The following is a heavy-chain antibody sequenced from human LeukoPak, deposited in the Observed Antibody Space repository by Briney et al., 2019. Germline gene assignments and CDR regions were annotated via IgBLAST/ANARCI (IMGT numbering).Heavy chain of an antibody. CDR2: IYYSGST. V-gene: IGHV4-39*07. CDR1: GGSISSSSYY. J-gene: IGHJ5*02. CDR3: ARVPHPGRFDP. Sequence: PSETLSLTCTVSGGSISSSSYYWGWIRQPPGKGLEWIGSIYYSGSTNYNPSLKSRVTISVDTSKNQFSLKLSSVTAADTAVYYCARVPHPGRFDPWGQGTLVTVSS.